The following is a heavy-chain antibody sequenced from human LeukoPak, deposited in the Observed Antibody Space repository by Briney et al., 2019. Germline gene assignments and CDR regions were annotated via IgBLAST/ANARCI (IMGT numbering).Heavy chain of an antibody. CDR3: AKLYNYGYIN. J-gene: IGHJ4*02. CDR1: GFTVSSNY. V-gene: IGHV3-66*01. Sequence: GSLRLSCAASGFTVSSNYMSWVRQAPGKGLEWVSVIYSGGSTYYADSVKGRFTISRDNSKNTLYLQMDSLRTEDTAVYFCAKLYNYGYINWGQGTLVTVSS. CDR2: IYSGGST. D-gene: IGHD5-18*01.